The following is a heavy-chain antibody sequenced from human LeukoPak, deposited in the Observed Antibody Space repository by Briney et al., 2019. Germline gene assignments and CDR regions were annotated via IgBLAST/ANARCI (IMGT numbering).Heavy chain of an antibody. J-gene: IGHJ4*02. Sequence: PSETLSLTCTVSGGSISSYYWSWIRQPAGKGLEWIGRIYTSGSTNYNPSLKSRVTMSVDTSKNQFSLKLSSVTAADTAVYYCARVPEQWLVLGSRYFDYWGQGTLVTVSS. D-gene: IGHD6-19*01. CDR2: IYTSGST. CDR3: ARVPEQWLVLGSRYFDY. CDR1: GGSISSYY. V-gene: IGHV4-4*07.